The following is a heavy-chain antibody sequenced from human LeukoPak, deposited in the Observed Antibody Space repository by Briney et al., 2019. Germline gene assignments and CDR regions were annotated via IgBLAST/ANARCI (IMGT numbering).Heavy chain of an antibody. D-gene: IGHD1-26*01. Sequence: GGSLRLSCAASGFTFSNYWVHWVRQAPGKGLELEATINQDGSEKYYVDSVKGRFTISRDNAKHSLYLQIDSLRAEDTAMFYCARDKQVGATLLDCWGQGTLVTVSS. V-gene: IGHV3-7*01. CDR1: GFTFSNYW. CDR3: ARDKQVGATLLDC. CDR2: INQDGSEK. J-gene: IGHJ4*02.